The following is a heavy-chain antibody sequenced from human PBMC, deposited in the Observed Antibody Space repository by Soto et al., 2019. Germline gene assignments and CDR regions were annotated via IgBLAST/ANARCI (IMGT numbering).Heavy chain of an antibody. CDR2: IYTSGST. J-gene: IGHJ6*02. Sequence: QVQLQESGPGLVKPSETLSLTCTVSGGSISSYYWSWIRQPAGKGLEWIGRIYTSGSTNYNPSLKSRVTMSVDTSKNQFSLKLSSVTAADTAVYYCARDGQIDDHRTLPYNYYGMDVWGQGTTVTVSS. V-gene: IGHV4-4*07. CDR3: ARDGQIDDHRTLPYNYYGMDV. D-gene: IGHD2-15*01. CDR1: GGSISSYY.